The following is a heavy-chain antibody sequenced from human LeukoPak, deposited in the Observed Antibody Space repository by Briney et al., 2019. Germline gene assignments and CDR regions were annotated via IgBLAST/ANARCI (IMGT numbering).Heavy chain of an antibody. V-gene: IGHV4-59*01. CDR1: GVSLSTFH. CDR3: ARSRSPYYYYYYMDV. D-gene: IGHD1-26*01. CDR2: IYYSGST. J-gene: IGHJ6*03. Sequence: PSETLSLTCTVSGVSLSTFHWSGIRQPPGKGLKWIGYIYYSGSTNYNPSLKSRVTISVDTSKNQFSLKLSSVTAADTAVYYCARSRSPYYYYYYMDVWGKGTTVTVSS.